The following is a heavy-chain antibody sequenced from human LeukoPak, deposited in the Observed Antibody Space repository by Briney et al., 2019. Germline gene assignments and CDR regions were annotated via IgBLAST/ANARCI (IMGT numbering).Heavy chain of an antibody. V-gene: IGHV3-23*01. CDR2: ISRTGDST. D-gene: IGHD2-2*01. J-gene: IGHJ4*02. CDR1: GFTFSSYA. CDR3: ATGASGRYCSDTNCYF. Sequence: GGSLRLSCTASGFTFSSYAMSWVRQAPGKGLEWVSGISRTGDSTYYADSVKGRFAISRDNSKNTLNLQMSSLRGEDTAVYYCATGASGRYCSDTNCYFWGQGTLVTVSS.